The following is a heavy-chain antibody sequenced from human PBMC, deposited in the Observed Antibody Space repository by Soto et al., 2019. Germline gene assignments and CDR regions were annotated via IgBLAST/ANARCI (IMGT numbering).Heavy chain of an antibody. Sequence: EVQLLESGGVLVQPGGSLRLSCAASGFTFSSYAMSWVRQAPGKGLEWVSAISGSGGSTYYADSVKGRFTISRDNSKNTLYLQMNSLRAEDTAVYYCAKDQAKDFWSGYYPNYYFDYWGQGTLVTVSS. CDR1: GFTFSSYA. J-gene: IGHJ4*02. CDR3: AKDQAKDFWSGYYPNYYFDY. D-gene: IGHD3-3*01. CDR2: ISGSGGST. V-gene: IGHV3-23*01.